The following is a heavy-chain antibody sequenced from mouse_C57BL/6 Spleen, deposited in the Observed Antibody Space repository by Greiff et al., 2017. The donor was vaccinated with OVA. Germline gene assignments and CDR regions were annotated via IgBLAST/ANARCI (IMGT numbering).Heavy chain of an antibody. CDR3: AREDLYYGNYYFDY. Sequence: QVQLQQPGAELVRPGSSVKLSCKASGYTFTSYWMDWVKQRPGQGLEWIGNIYPSDSETNYNQKFKDKATLPVDKSSSTAYMQLNSLTSEDSAVYYCAREDLYYGNYYFDYWGQGTTLTVSS. D-gene: IGHD2-1*01. J-gene: IGHJ2*01. V-gene: IGHV1-61*01. CDR1: GYTFTSYW. CDR2: IYPSDSET.